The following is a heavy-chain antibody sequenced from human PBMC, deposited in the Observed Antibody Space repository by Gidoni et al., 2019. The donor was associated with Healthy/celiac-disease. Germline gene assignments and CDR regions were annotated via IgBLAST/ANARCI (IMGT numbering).Heavy chain of an antibody. CDR2: IWYDGSNK. J-gene: IGHJ6*02. D-gene: IGHD2-8*01. CDR3: ARDTRGPKYAAGGMDV. CDR1: GFTFSRYG. Sequence: QVQLVESGGGVVQPGRSLRLSCAASGFTFSRYGMHWVHQAPGKGLEWVAVIWYDGSNKYYADSVKGRFTISRDNSKNTLYLQMNSLRAEDTAVYYCARDTRGPKYAAGGMDVWGQGTTVTVSS. V-gene: IGHV3-33*01.